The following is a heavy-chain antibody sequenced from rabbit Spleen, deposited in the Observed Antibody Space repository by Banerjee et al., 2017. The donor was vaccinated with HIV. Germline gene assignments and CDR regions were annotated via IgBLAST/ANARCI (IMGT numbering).Heavy chain of an antibody. D-gene: IGHD6-1*01. CDR3: ASQRDGIRNGYDL. CDR2: IWTVSGGST. V-gene: IGHV1S45*01. J-gene: IGHJ4*01. CDR1: GVSFSDKDV. Sequence: EQLEEPGGGLVKPEGSLTLTCKASGVSFSDKDVMCWVRQAPGKGLEWIACIWTVSGGSTYYASWAKGRFTISKTSSTTVTLRMTSLTAADTATYFCASQRDGIRNGYDLWGPGTLVTVS.